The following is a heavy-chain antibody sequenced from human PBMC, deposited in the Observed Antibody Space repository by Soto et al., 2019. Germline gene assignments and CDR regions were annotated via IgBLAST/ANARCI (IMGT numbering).Heavy chain of an antibody. CDR3: ARAPRGWQRYYFDY. J-gene: IGHJ4*02. Sequence: SETLSLTCTVSGGSTSSYYWSWIRQPPGKGLEWIGYIYYSGSTNYNPSLKSRVTISVDTSKNQFSLKLSSVTAADTAVYYCARAPRGWQRYYFDYWGQGTLVTVSS. CDR1: GGSTSSYY. V-gene: IGHV4-59*01. D-gene: IGHD6-19*01. CDR2: IYYSGST.